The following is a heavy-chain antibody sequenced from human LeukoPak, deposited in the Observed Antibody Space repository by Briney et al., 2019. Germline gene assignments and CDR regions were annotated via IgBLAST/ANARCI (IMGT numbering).Heavy chain of an antibody. Sequence: SETLSLTCTVSGGSVSSGGYYWSWIRQLPGKGLEWIGYIYYSGSTNYNPSLKSRVTISVDTSKNQFSLRLSSVTAADTAVYYCARGISMVRGVMDYFDYWGQGTLVTVSS. CDR1: GGSVSSGGYY. J-gene: IGHJ4*02. D-gene: IGHD3-10*01. V-gene: IGHV4-61*08. CDR2: IYYSGST. CDR3: ARGISMVRGVMDYFDY.